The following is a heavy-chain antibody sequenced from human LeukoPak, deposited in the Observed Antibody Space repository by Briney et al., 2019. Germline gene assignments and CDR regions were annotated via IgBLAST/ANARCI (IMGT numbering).Heavy chain of an antibody. CDR2: IYYSGST. J-gene: IGHJ4*02. V-gene: IGHV4-61*05. CDR3: ARGRPPDY. Sequence: PSETLSLTCTVSGGSISSSSYYWGWIRQPPGKGLEWIGYIYYSGSTNYNPSLKSRVTISVDTSKNQFSLKLSSVTAADTAVYYCARGRPPDYWGQGTLVTVSS. CDR1: GGSISSSSYY.